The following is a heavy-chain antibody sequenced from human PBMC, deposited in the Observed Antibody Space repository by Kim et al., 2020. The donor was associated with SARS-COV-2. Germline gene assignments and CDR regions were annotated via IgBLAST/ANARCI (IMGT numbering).Heavy chain of an antibody. Sequence: SETLSLTCTVSGGSISSSSYYWGWIRQPPGKGLEWIGSIYSSGTTYYNASLKSRVTISVDTSKNQFSLKLSSVTAADTAVYYCARPGPYCTNGVCPGVSWFDPWGQGTLVTVSS. CDR2: IYSSGTT. V-gene: IGHV4-39*01. CDR3: ARPGPYCTNGVCPGVSWFDP. J-gene: IGHJ5*02. CDR1: GGSISSSSYY. D-gene: IGHD2-8*01.